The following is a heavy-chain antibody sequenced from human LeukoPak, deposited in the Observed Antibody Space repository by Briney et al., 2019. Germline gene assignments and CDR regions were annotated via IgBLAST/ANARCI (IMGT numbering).Heavy chain of an antibody. D-gene: IGHD3-3*01. J-gene: IGHJ4*02. V-gene: IGHV1-2*02. CDR3: ARYEMTDY. CDR1: GCRFTGFY. CDR2: INPNSGDT. Sequence: ASVKVSCKASGCRFTGFYLHWVRRAPGQGLEWMGWINPNSGDTNYAQKFQGRVTMTRDMSIRTVYMELKRLRSDDTAVYYCARYEMTDYWGQGTLVTVSS.